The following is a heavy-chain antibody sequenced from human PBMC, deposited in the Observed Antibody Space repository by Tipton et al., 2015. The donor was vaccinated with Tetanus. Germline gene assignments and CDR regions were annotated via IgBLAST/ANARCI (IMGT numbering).Heavy chain of an antibody. CDR2: ISGSGGST. V-gene: IGHV3-23*01. CDR1: GFTFSSYA. CDR3: AKASTYYYGSVDAFDI. Sequence: SLRLSCAASGFTFSSYAMSWVRQAPGKGLEWVSAISGSGGSTYYADSVKGRFTISRDNSKNTLYLQMNSLRAEDTAVYYCAKASTYYYGSVDAFDIWGQGTMVTVSS. J-gene: IGHJ3*02. D-gene: IGHD3-10*01.